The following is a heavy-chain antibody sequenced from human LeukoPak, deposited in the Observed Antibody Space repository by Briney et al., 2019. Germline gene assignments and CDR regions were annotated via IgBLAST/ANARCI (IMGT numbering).Heavy chain of an antibody. J-gene: IGHJ6*03. Sequence: SQTLSLTCTVSGGSISSGCYYWSWIRQPAGKGLEWIGRIYTSGSTNYNPSLKSRVTISVDTSKNQFSLGLTSVTAADTAVYFCARDYSTPSYYYYYMDVWGKGTTVTVSS. CDR1: GGSISSGCYY. D-gene: IGHD6-6*01. CDR3: ARDYSTPSYYYYYMDV. CDR2: IYTSGST. V-gene: IGHV4-61*02.